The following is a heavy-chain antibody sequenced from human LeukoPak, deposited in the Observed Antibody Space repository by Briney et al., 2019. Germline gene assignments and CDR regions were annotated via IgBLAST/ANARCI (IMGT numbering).Heavy chain of an antibody. V-gene: IGHV3-23*01. CDR2: IRGSGGST. Sequence: GGSLRLSCAASGFTFSSYAMSWVRQAPGKGLEWVSHIRGSGGSTYYADSVKGRFTISRDNSKNTVYLQMNSLRAEDTAVYYCARDSHKFDSSGYYPDAFDIWGQGTMVTVSS. CDR1: GFTFSSYA. CDR3: ARDSHKFDSSGYYPDAFDI. D-gene: IGHD3-22*01. J-gene: IGHJ3*02.